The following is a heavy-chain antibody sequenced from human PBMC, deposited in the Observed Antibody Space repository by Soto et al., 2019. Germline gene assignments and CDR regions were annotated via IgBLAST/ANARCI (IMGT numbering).Heavy chain of an antibody. Sequence: SETLSLTCTVSGGSIRSRSYYWGWIRQPPGKGLEWIASIYYSGSTYYNPSLKSRVTISVDTSKNQFSLKLSSVTAADTAVYYCARLRAGGEEPWGQGTLVTVSS. J-gene: IGHJ5*02. CDR1: GGSIRSRSYY. V-gene: IGHV4-39*01. CDR3: ARLRAGGEEP. D-gene: IGHD3-16*01. CDR2: IYYSGST.